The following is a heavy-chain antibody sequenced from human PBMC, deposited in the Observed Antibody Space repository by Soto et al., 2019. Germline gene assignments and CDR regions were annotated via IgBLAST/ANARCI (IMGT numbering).Heavy chain of an antibody. V-gene: IGHV4-31*03. CDR3: AAQSSYGDPMNY. D-gene: IGHD4-17*01. CDR2: VFYTGST. Sequence: QVQLLESGPGLVQPSQTLSLTCSVSGCSITRDGYYWSWIRQFPGKGLEWIGFVFYTGSTDYNPSLKSRVFMSLDRPKNQFSLELRSLTAADTGLYYCAAQSSYGDPMNYWGQGTLVTVSS. CDR1: GCSITRDGYY. J-gene: IGHJ4*02.